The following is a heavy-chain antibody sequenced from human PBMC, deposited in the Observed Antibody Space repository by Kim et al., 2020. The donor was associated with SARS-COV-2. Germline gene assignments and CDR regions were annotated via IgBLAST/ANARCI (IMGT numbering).Heavy chain of an antibody. CDR3: VRLPI. V-gene: IGHV7-4-1*02. J-gene: IGHJ4*02. CDR2: INTNTGNA. CDR1: GYTFTSSA. Sequence: ASVKVSCKASGYTFTSSAMSWVRQAPGQGLEWMGWINTNTGNATYAQCFTGRFVFSLDTSVSTAYLQISSLKADDTAVYYCVRLPIWGQGTLVTVSS.